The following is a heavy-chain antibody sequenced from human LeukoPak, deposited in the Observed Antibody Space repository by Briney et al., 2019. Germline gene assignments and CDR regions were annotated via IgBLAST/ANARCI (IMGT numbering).Heavy chain of an antibody. D-gene: IGHD5-24*01. CDR2: ISSSSSYI. CDR3: AGMAPGRKNYFDY. CDR1: GFTFSSYS. Sequence: GGSLRLSCAASGFTFSSYSMNWVRQAPGKGLEWVSSISSSSSYIYYADSVKGRFTISRDNAKNSLYLQMNSLRAEDTAVYYCAGMAPGRKNYFDYWGQGTLVTVSS. J-gene: IGHJ4*02. V-gene: IGHV3-21*01.